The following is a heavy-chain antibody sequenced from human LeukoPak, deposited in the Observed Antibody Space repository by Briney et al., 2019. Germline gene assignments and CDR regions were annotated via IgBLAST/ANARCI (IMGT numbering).Heavy chain of an antibody. CDR1: GFTFNNYA. J-gene: IGHJ4*02. CDR2: ISGSGGST. Sequence: PGGSLRLSCAASGFTFNNYAMNWVRQAPGKGLEWVSAISGSGGSTYYADSVKGRFTISRDNSKNTLYLQMNSLRAEDTAVYYCAKDRYDFWSGDWGQGTLVTVSS. CDR3: AKDRYDFWSGD. V-gene: IGHV3-23*01. D-gene: IGHD3-3*01.